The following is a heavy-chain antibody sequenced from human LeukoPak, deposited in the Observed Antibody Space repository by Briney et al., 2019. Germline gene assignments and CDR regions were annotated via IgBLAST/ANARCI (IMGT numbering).Heavy chain of an antibody. CDR3: ARDEYSGLYYYLDV. CDR1: GFSFSSYE. V-gene: IGHV3-48*03. Sequence: PGGSLRLSCAASGFSFSSYEMNWIRQAPGKGLELVSYIGSTSNSIYYADPVKCRFLIFKDNAKNPLHLQMNSLSADDTAVYYCARDEYSGLYYYLDVWGKGTTVTVPS. D-gene: IGHD5-12*01. J-gene: IGHJ6*03. CDR2: IGSTSNSI.